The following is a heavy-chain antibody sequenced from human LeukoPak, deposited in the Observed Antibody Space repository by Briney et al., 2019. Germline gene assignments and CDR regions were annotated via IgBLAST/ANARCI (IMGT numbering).Heavy chain of an antibody. V-gene: IGHV4-61*08. CDR2: IYYSGST. CDR1: GGSISSGGYY. CDR3: AREDYYDSSGPLDY. J-gene: IGHJ4*02. Sequence: SETLSLTCTVSGGSISSGGYYWSWIRQHPGKGLEWIGYIYYSGSTNYNPSLKSRVTISVDTSKNQFSLKLSSVTAADTAVYYCAREDYYDSSGPLDYWGQGTLVTVSS. D-gene: IGHD3-22*01.